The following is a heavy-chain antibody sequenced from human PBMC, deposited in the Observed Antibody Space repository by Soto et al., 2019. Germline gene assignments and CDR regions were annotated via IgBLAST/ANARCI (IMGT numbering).Heavy chain of an antibody. CDR2: IYESGRT. D-gene: IGHD1-26*01. V-gene: IGHV4-30-2*01. CDR1: GASISTGGYS. J-gene: IGHJ5*02. Sequence: KPSETLSLTCIASGASISTGGYSWSWIRQPPGKGPEWIGYIYESGRTYYKPSLKSRASISMDKSRNQFSVRLTSVTAADTAVYFCARGDRYSGSFSDYFDPWGQGTLVTVS. CDR3: ARGDRYSGSFSDYFDP.